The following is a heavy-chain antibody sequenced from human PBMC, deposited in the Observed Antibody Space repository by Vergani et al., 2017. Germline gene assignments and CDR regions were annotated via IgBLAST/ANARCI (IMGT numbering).Heavy chain of an antibody. CDR3: ATLNPYYYDSSGYYPFDY. Sequence: EVQLLESGGGLVQPGGSLRLSCAASGFTFSSYAMSWIRQAPGKGLEWVSAISGSGGSTYYADSVKGRFTISRDNSKNTLYLQMNSLRAEDTAVYYCATLNPYYYDSSGYYPFDYWGQGTLVTVSS. CDR2: ISGSGGST. CDR1: GFTFSSYA. V-gene: IGHV3-23*01. J-gene: IGHJ4*02. D-gene: IGHD3-22*01.